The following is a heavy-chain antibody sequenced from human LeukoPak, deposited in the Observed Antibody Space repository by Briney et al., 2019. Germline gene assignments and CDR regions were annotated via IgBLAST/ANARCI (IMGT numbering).Heavy chain of an antibody. CDR1: GGSISSYY. D-gene: IGHD4-17*01. CDR3: ASLDYGVGYFDY. V-gene: IGHV4-59*01. CDR2: IYYSGST. Sequence: SETLSLTCTVSGGSISSYYWSWIRQPPGKGLEWIGYIYYSGSTNYNPSLKSRVTISVDTSKNQFSLKLSSVTAADTAVYYCASLDYGVGYFDYWGQGTLVTVSS. J-gene: IGHJ4*02.